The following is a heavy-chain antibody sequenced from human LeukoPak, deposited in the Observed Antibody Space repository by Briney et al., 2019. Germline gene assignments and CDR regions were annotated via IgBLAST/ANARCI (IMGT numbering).Heavy chain of an antibody. J-gene: IGHJ6*02. CDR2: IYYSGST. CDR3: ARDTGGNLYGMDV. D-gene: IGHD3-10*01. Sequence: SETLSLTCTVSGGSISSYYWSWIRQPPGKGLEWIGYIYYSGSTNYNPSLKSRVTISVDTSKNQFSLKLSSVTAADTAVYYCARDTGGNLYGMDVWGQGTTVTVSS. CDR1: GGSISSYY. V-gene: IGHV4-59*01.